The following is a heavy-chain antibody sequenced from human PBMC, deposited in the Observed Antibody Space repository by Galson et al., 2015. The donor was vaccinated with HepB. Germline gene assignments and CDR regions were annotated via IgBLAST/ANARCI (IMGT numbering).Heavy chain of an antibody. CDR3: ARENRGGTDY. Sequence: VSCKASGYTFTSYAMHWVRQAPGQRLEWMGWINAGNGNPKYSQKFQGRVTITRDTSATTAYMELSSLRSEDTAVYYCARENRGGTDYWGQGTLVTVSS. D-gene: IGHD1-1*01. J-gene: IGHJ4*02. V-gene: IGHV1-3*01. CDR2: INAGNGNP. CDR1: GYTFTSYA.